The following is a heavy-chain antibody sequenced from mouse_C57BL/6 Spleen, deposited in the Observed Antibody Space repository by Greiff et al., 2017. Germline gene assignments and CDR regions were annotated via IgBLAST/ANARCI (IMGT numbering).Heavy chain of an antibody. CDR1: GYAFSSYW. CDR3: ARKGDGNYRSFDY. CDR2: IYPGDGDT. D-gene: IGHD2-1*01. V-gene: IGHV1-80*01. J-gene: IGHJ2*01. Sequence: QVQLKESGAELVKPGASVKISCKASGYAFSSYWMNWVKQRPGKGLEWIGQIYPGDGDTNYNGKFKGKATLTADKSSSTAYMQLSSLTSEDSAVYFCARKGDGNYRSFDYWGQGTTLTVSS.